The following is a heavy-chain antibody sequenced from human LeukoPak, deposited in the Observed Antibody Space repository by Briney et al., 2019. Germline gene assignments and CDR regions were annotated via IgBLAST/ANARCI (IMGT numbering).Heavy chain of an antibody. CDR2: IRYDGSNK. V-gene: IGHV3-30*02. CDR3: AKVYEYGDNDWFDS. D-gene: IGHD4-17*01. CDR1: GFTFSSCG. J-gene: IGHJ5*01. Sequence: GGSLRLSCGASGFTFSSCGMHWVRQAPAKGLEWVAFIRYDGSNKNYADSVKGRFTISRDNSKNTLYLQMNSLRAEDTAVYYCAKVYEYGDNDWFDSWGQGTLVTVSS.